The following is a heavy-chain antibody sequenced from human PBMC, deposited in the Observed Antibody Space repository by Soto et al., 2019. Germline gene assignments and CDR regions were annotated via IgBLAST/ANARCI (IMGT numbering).Heavy chain of an antibody. J-gene: IGHJ6*02. CDR3: ARDKGYGFGWSSSSGMDV. CDR2: ISGYNGDT. CDR1: GYSFYNFG. Sequence: ASVKVSCKASGYSFYNFGLSWVRQAPGQGLEWMGWISGYNGDTNSAHKFQGRVTMTTDTSTTTAYMVVRSLTSDDTAVYYCARDKGYGFGWSSSSGMDVWGQGTTGTSP. D-gene: IGHD5-18*01. V-gene: IGHV1-18*01.